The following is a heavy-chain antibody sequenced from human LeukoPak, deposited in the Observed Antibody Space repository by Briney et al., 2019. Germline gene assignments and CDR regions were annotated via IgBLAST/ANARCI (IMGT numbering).Heavy chain of an antibody. CDR1: GGTFTSYA. V-gene: IGHV1-69*13. CDR2: IIPIFGTA. J-gene: IGHJ3*02. D-gene: IGHD3-22*01. CDR3: AKVRHYYDSSGYQDAFDI. Sequence: ASVKVSCKASGGTFTSYAIRWVRQAPGQGLEWMGGIIPIFGTANYAQKFQGRVTITADESTSTAYMELSSLRAEDTAVYSCAKVRHYYDSSGYQDAFDIWGQGTMVTVSS.